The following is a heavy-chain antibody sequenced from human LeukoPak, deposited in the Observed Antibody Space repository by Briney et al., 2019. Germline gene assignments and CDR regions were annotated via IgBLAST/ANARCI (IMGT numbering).Heavy chain of an antibody. Sequence: PGGSLRLSCVVSGFTFSSYGMHWVRQAPGKGLEWVAVISYDGSNKYYADSVKGRFTISRDNSKNTLYLQMNSLRAEDTAVYYCAKGNWFDPWGQGTLVTVSS. CDR2: ISYDGSNK. CDR1: GFTFSSYG. J-gene: IGHJ5*02. V-gene: IGHV3-30*18. CDR3: AKGNWFDP.